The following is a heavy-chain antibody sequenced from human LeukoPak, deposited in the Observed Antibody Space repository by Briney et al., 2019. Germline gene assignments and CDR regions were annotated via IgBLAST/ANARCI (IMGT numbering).Heavy chain of an antibody. V-gene: IGHV3-30-3*01. CDR2: ISYDGSNI. Sequence: GGSLRLSCAAPGFTFTHYPIYCVRQAPGKGLEWVALISYDGSNIYYADSVKGRFTISRDNSKNTLYLQMNSLRAEDTAVYYCAIDADGVYGYWGQGTLVTVSS. D-gene: IGHD3-10*01. J-gene: IGHJ4*02. CDR1: GFTFTHYP. CDR3: AIDADGVYGY.